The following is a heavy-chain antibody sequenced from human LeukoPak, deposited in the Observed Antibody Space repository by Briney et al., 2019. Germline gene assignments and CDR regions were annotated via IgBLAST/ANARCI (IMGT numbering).Heavy chain of an antibody. V-gene: IGHV4-59*10. CDR3: ARDNRQQLVGSAFDI. CDR2: IYTSGST. J-gene: IGHJ3*02. CDR1: GGSFSGYY. D-gene: IGHD6-13*01. Sequence: SETLSLTCAVYGGSFSGYYWSWIRQPAGKGLEWIGRIYTSGSTNYNPSLKSRVTMSVDTSKNQFSLKLSSVTAADTAVYYCARDNRQQLVGSAFDIWGQGTMVTVSS.